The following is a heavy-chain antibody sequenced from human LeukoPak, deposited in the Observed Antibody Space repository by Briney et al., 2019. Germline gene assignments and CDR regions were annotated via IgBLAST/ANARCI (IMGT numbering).Heavy chain of an antibody. CDR1: GFIFSTYW. Sequence: PGGSLRLSCAASGFIFSTYWMTWVRQAPGRGLEWVANINLDGTEEHYVDSSLKGRFTISRDNAMNSLYLQMTSLRVEDTAVYYCASGRHDFLHWGQGTLVTVSP. CDR2: INLDGTEE. CDR3: ASGRHDFLH. D-gene: IGHD3/OR15-3a*01. J-gene: IGHJ4*02. V-gene: IGHV3-7*01.